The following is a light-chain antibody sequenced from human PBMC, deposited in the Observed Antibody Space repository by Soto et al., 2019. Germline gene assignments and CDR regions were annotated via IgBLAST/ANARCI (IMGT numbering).Light chain of an antibody. CDR2: DAS. CDR3: QQYDNLPFT. V-gene: IGKV1-33*01. Sequence: DIQMSQSSSSVSASVGDRVTITCQASQDIRKDLNWYQQKPGKAPKLLIYDASNLETGVPSRFSGSGSGTDFSFTISSLQPEDIATYYCQQYDNLPFTFGPGTKVHI. CDR1: QDIRKD. J-gene: IGKJ3*01.